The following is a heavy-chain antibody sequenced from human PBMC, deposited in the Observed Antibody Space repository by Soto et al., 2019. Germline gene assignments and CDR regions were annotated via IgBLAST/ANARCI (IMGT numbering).Heavy chain of an antibody. CDR2: IIPIFGTP. CDR1: EGTFKNYA. J-gene: IGHJ4*02. Sequence: QVHLVQSGPEVKKPGSSVRVSCKASEGTFKNYAISWIRQAPGHGLEWMGGIIPIFGTPNYAQKFQGRVTISADKTTTTAYMDLTSLISDDKAVYYCARVLEGSSWNAIDFWGPGTLVTVSS. CDR3: ARVLEGSSWNAIDF. V-gene: IGHV1-69*06. D-gene: IGHD6-13*01.